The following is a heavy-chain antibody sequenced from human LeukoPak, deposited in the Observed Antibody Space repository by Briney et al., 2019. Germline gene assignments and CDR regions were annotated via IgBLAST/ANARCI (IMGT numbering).Heavy chain of an antibody. V-gene: IGHV3-72*01. J-gene: IGHJ5*01. D-gene: IGHD5-12*01. CDR1: GFTFSSYA. CDR2: IRNKADSYTT. Sequence: PGGSLRLSCAASGFTFSSYAMSWVRQAPGKGLEWVGRIRNKADSYTTDYAASVKGRFTISRDDSKNSLFLQMNSLKTEDTAVYYCARGGGYAFDCWGQGTLVTVSS. CDR3: ARGGGYAFDC.